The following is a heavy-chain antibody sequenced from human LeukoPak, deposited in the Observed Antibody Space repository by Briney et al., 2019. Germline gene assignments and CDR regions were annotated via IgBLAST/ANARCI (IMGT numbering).Heavy chain of an antibody. Sequence: GASVKVSCKASGYTFTAYHMHWVRQAPGQGLEWMGRINPNSGDTNYAQKFQGRVTMTRDTSISTAYMELSRLRSDDTAVYYCAREDGQWLVATGDYWGQGTLVTVSS. V-gene: IGHV1-2*06. CDR2: INPNSGDT. CDR1: GYTFTAYH. CDR3: AREDGQWLVATGDY. D-gene: IGHD6-19*01. J-gene: IGHJ4*02.